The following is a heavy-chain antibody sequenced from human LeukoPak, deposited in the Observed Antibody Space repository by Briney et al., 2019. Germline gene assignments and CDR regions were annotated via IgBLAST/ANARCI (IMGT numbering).Heavy chain of an antibody. Sequence: ASVKVSCKASGYTFTGYYMHWVRQAPGQGLEWVGWINPNSGGTNYAQKFQGRVTIARDTSISTAYMELSRLRSDDTAVYYCARGPFLEWLLYFDYWGQGTLVTVSS. CDR1: GYTFTGYY. CDR3: ARGPFLEWLLYFDY. J-gene: IGHJ4*02. V-gene: IGHV1-2*02. D-gene: IGHD3-3*01. CDR2: INPNSGGT.